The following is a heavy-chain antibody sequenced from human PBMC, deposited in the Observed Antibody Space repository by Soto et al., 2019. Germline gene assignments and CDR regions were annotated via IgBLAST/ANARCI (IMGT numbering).Heavy chain of an antibody. J-gene: IGHJ6*02. CDR3: ARQLPYGGNNCYVLAV. D-gene: IGHD2-2*02. V-gene: IGHV5-10-1*01. CDR1: GYSFTSYW. Sequence: GESLKISCKGSGYSFTSYWISWVRQMPGKGLEWMGRIDPSDSYTNYSPSFQGHVTISADKSISTAYLQWSGLKASDTAIYYCARQLPYGGNNCYVLAVSGRGTTVLGSS. CDR2: IDPSDSYT.